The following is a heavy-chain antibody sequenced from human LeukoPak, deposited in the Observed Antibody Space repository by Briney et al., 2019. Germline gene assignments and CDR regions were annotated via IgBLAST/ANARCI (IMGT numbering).Heavy chain of an antibody. J-gene: IGHJ4*02. D-gene: IGHD3-9*01. CDR3: ARGPPYYDILTGHYDY. CDR2: ISAYNGNT. V-gene: IGHV1-18*01. Sequence: EASVKVSCKASGYTFTSYGISWVRQAPGQGLEWMGWISAYNGNTNYAQKLQGRVTMTTDTSTSTAYMELRSLRSDDTAVYYCARGPPYYDILTGHYDYWGQGTLVTVSS. CDR1: GYTFTSYG.